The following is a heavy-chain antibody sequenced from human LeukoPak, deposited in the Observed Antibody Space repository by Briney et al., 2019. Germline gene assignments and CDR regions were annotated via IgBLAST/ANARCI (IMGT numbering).Heavy chain of an antibody. CDR1: GYTLTELS. V-gene: IGHV1-24*01. CDR3: ATSRLLWFGERQDFDY. J-gene: IGHJ4*02. Sequence: ASVKVSCKVSGYTLTELSMHWVRQAPGKGLEWMGGFDPEDGETIYAQKFQGRVTMTEDTSTDTAYMELSSLRSEDTAVYYCATSRLLWFGERQDFDYWGQGTLVTVSS. CDR2: FDPEDGET. D-gene: IGHD3-10*01.